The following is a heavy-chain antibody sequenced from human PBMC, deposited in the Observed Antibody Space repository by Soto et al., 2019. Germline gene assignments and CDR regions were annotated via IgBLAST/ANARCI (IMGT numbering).Heavy chain of an antibody. D-gene: IGHD4-4*01. V-gene: IGHV4-59*08. J-gene: IGHJ5*02. CDR2: IYYSGST. CDR3: ARGSGYSNSPSDWFDP. Sequence: SETLSLTCTVSGGSISSYYWSWIRQPPGKGLEWIGYIYYSGSTNYNPSLKSRVTISVDTSKDQFSLKLSSVTAADTAVYYCARGSGYSNSPSDWFDPWGQGTLVTVSS. CDR1: GGSISSYY.